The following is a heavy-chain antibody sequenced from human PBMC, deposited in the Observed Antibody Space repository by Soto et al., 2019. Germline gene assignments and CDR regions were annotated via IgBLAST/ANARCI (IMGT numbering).Heavy chain of an antibody. CDR1: GFTFDVYA. Sequence: EVQLVESGGGWVQPGRSLRLSCAASGFTFDVYAMHWVRQAPGKGLEWVSGINYNSGSVGYADSVKGRFTISRDNAKNSLHLQMNSRRAEDTAVYYCAKDISLRGWVYLVVEYWGQGNLFTVAP. V-gene: IGHV3-9*01. D-gene: IGHD6-13*01. J-gene: IGHJ4*02. CDR2: INYNSGSV. CDR3: AKDISLRGWVYLVVEY.